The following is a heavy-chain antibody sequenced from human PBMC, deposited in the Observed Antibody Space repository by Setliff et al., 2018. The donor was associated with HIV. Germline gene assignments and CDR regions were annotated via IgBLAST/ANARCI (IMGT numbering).Heavy chain of an antibody. CDR2: ISSSGSTI. Sequence: PGGSLRLSCAASGFTFSSYEMNWVRQAPGKGLEWVSYISSSGSTIYHADSVKGRFTISRDNTKNTLYLQMNSLRAEDTAVYYCVREGWSLLRYFDWLLSYMDVWGKGTTVTVSS. CDR1: GFTFSSYE. V-gene: IGHV3-48*03. CDR3: VREGWSLLRYFDWLLSYMDV. D-gene: IGHD3-9*01. J-gene: IGHJ6*04.